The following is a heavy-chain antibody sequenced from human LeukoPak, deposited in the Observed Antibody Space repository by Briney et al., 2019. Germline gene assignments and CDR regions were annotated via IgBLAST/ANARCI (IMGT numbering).Heavy chain of an antibody. D-gene: IGHD6-19*01. J-gene: IGHJ4*02. Sequence: PSVKVSCKASGYTFTSYDINWVRQATGQGLEWMGWMNPNSGNTGYAQKFQGRVTMTRNTSISTAYMELSSLRSEDTAVYYCARGGWQWLVGVTVMDFDYWGQGTLVTVSS. CDR2: MNPNSGNT. V-gene: IGHV1-8*01. CDR1: GYTFTSYD. CDR3: ARGGWQWLVGVTVMDFDY.